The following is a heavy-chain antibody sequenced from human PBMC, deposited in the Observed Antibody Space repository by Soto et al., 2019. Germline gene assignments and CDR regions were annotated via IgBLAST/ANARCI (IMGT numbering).Heavy chain of an antibody. J-gene: IGHJ6*02. V-gene: IGHV3-15*07. D-gene: IGHD1-1*01. Sequence: GGSLRLSCAASGFTFSNAWMNWVRQAPGKGLEWVGRIKSKTDGGTTDYAAPVKGRFTISRDDSKNTLYLQMNSLKTEDTAVYYCTTGALRDSGTPYHYYYYGMDVWGQGTTVTVSS. CDR2: IKSKTDGGTT. CDR3: TTGALRDSGTPYHYYYYGMDV. CDR1: GFTFSNAW.